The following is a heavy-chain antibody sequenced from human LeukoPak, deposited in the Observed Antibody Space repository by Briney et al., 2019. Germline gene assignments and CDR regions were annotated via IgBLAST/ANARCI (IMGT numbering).Heavy chain of an antibody. V-gene: IGHV1-18*01. J-gene: IGHJ4*02. CDR1: GYTFTSYG. CDR3: ARVPGYYDSSGYLEIFDY. Sequence: ASVKVSCKASGYTFTSYGISWVRQAPGQGLEWMGWISAYNGNTNYAQKLQGRVTMTTDTSTSTAYMELRSLRSDDTAVYYCARVPGYYDSSGYLEIFDYWGLGTLVTVSS. CDR2: ISAYNGNT. D-gene: IGHD3-22*01.